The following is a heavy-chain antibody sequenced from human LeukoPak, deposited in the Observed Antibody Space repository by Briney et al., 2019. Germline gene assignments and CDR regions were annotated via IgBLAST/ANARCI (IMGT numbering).Heavy chain of an antibody. J-gene: IGHJ4*02. V-gene: IGHV3-49*04. CDR1: GFTFGDYA. CDR3: TREWQQLALN. CDR2: IRSKAYGGTT. D-gene: IGHD6-13*01. Sequence: GGSLRLSCTASGFTFGDYAMSWVRQAPGKGLECVGFIRSKAYGGTTEYAASVKGRFTISRDDSKSIAYLQMNSLKTEDTAVYYCTREWQQLALNWGQGTLVTVSS.